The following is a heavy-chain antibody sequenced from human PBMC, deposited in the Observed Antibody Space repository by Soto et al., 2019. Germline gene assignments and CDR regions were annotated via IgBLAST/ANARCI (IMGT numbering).Heavy chain of an antibody. D-gene: IGHD2-21*01. CDR1: VSTFISYY. CDR3: ATGGGCVLVIVPYDH. CDR2: TNPSGGYT. J-gene: IGHJ4*02. V-gene: IGHV1-46*03. Sequence: ASVRVSGQASVSTFISYYMNWVRQAPGHGLEWLGITNPSGGYTTYAQSFLGSVTMTRDTSTSTVPMELGCLTSEDTAVYYFATGGGCVLVIVPYDHLGPEALLTVSS.